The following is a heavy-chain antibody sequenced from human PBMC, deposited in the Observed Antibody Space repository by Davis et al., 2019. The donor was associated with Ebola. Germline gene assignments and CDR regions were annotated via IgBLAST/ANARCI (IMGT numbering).Heavy chain of an antibody. V-gene: IGHV4-34*01. CDR2: INHSGST. CDR3: ARDAGSGSYLGYYYYMDV. Sequence: SETLSLTCAVYGESFSGFYWSWIRQPPGKGLEWIGEINHSGSTNYNPSLKSRVTISVDTSKNQFSLKLRSVTAADTAVYYCARDAGSGSYLGYYYYMDVWGKGTTVTVSS. CDR1: GESFSGFY. J-gene: IGHJ6*03. D-gene: IGHD3-10*01.